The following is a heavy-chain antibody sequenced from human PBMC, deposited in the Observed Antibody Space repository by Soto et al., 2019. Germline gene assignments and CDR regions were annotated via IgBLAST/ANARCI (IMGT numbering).Heavy chain of an antibody. J-gene: IGHJ4*02. CDR2: ISYDGSNK. CDR1: GFTFSSYA. CDR3: ARDSGLMATLYYFDY. D-gene: IGHD5-12*01. Sequence: PGGSLRLSCAASGFTFSSYAMHWVRQAPGKGLEWVAVISYDGSNKYYADSVKGRFTISRDNSKNTLYLQMNSLRAEDTAVYYCARDSGLMATLYYFDYWGQGTLVTVSS. V-gene: IGHV3-30-3*01.